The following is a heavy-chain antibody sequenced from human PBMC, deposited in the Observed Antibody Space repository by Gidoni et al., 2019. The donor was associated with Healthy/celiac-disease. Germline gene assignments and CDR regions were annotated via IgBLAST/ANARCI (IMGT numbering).Heavy chain of an antibody. CDR3: ARGVPYYDTDY. CDR1: GFTCSTYW. Sequence: EVQLVESGGGFVQPGGSLRLSCAASGFTCSTYWMHWVRQAPGKGLVWVSRINSDGSSTSYADSVKGRFTISRDNAKNTLYLQMNSLRAEDTAVYYCARGVPYYDTDYWGQGTLVTVSS. J-gene: IGHJ4*02. D-gene: IGHD3-22*01. V-gene: IGHV3-74*01. CDR2: INSDGSST.